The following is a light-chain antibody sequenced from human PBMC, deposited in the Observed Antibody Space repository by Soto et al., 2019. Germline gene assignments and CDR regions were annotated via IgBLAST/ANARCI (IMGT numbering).Light chain of an antibody. V-gene: IGLV2-11*01. CDR1: SSDVGSYDY. J-gene: IGLJ1*01. Sequence: QSVLIQPPSVSGSPGQSVTISCTGTSSDVGSYDYVSWYQQHPGTVPKPMIYNVNTQPSGVPDRFSGSKSGNTASMTISGLQAEEEADYYCCSYTSSATWGVFGTGTKVTVL. CDR2: NVN. CDR3: CSYTSSATWGV.